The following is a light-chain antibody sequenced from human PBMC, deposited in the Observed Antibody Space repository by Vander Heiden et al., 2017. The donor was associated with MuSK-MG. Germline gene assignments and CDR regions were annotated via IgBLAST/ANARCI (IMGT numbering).Light chain of an antibody. J-gene: IGLJ1*01. CDR1: SSDGGGYNY. CDR3: SSFTSSSTYV. V-gene: IGLV2-14*01. Sequence: QSALTQPASVSGAPGQSITIPCTGTSSDGGGYNYVSWYQQHPGKAPNLMIYDVTNRPSGVSTRFSGSKSANTASLTISELQAEDEADYYGSSFTSSSTYVFGTGTKVTVL. CDR2: DVT.